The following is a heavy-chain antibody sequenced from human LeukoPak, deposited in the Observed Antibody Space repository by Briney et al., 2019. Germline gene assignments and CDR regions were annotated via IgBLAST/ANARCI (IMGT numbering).Heavy chain of an antibody. J-gene: IGHJ4*02. CDR2: FDPEDGET. CDR3: ATTVERFLEWLSFDY. CDR1: GYTLTELS. Sequence: ASVKVSCKVSGYTLTELSMHWVRQAPGKGLEWMGGFDPEDGETIYAQKFQGRVTMTEDTSTDTAYMELSSLRSEDTAVYYCATTVERFLEWLSFDYWGQGTLVTVSS. D-gene: IGHD3-3*01. V-gene: IGHV1-24*01.